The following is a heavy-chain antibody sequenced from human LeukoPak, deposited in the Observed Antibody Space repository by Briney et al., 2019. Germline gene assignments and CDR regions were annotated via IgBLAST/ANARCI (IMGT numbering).Heavy chain of an antibody. CDR3: ARERYCTTATCYVGVPFDY. D-gene: IGHD2-2*01. J-gene: IGHJ4*02. CDR2: IKQDGSEN. Sequence: GRSLRLSCVGSGYTFGDYGLTWVRQAPGKGLEWVAGIKQDGSENYYVDSVKGRFTVSRDNSKNSLYLQMNSLRAEDTAVYFCARERYCTTATCYVGVPFDYWGQGTLVTVSS. CDR1: GYTFGDYG. V-gene: IGHV3-7*01.